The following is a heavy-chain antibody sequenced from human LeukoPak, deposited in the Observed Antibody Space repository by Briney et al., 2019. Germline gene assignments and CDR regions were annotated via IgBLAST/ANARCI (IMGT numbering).Heavy chain of an antibody. CDR2: IYYTGGT. CDR3: ARSYGDYLNFDY. V-gene: IGHV4-59*08. Sequence: PSETLSLTCTVSGGSISTYYWSWIRQPPGMGLEWIGYIYYTGGTNSNPSLKSRVTISVDSSNNQFSLYLTSVTAADTAIYYCARSYGDYLNFDYWGQGTLVTVSS. CDR1: GGSISTYY. J-gene: IGHJ4*02. D-gene: IGHD4-17*01.